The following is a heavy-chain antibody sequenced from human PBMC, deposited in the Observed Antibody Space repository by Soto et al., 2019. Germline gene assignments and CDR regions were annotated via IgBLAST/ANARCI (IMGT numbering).Heavy chain of an antibody. CDR3: ARTYYYRSGTYFAWFDP. V-gene: IGHV4-30-4*01. D-gene: IGHD3-10*01. J-gene: IGHJ5*02. CDR1: GGSISSGDYY. Sequence: PSETLSLTCTVSGGSISSGDYYWSWIRQPPGKGLEWIGQIKHSGSTNYNPLLKSRVTISVDTPRNQFSLKLSSVTAADTAVYFCARTYYYRSGTYFAWFDPWGQGTLVTVSS. CDR2: IKHSGST.